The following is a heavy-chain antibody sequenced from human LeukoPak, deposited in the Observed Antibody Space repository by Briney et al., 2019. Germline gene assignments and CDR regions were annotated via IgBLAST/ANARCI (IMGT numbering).Heavy chain of an antibody. J-gene: IGHJ4*02. D-gene: IGHD5-18*01. CDR3: ARDLIQLWRVVGVDY. Sequence: ASVKVSCKASGYTFTNYYMHWVRQAPGQGLEWMGIINPSGGSTSYAQKFQGRVTMTRDMSTSTVYMELSSLRSEDTAVYYCARDLIQLWRVVGVDYWGQGTLVTVSS. V-gene: IGHV1-46*01. CDR1: GYTFTNYY. CDR2: INPSGGST.